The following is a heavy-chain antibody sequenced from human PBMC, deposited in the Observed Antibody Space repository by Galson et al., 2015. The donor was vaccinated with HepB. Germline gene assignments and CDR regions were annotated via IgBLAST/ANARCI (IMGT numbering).Heavy chain of an antibody. CDR1: GYTFTSYA. J-gene: IGHJ4*02. CDR3: AREYYDILTGYPGGCLGY. D-gene: IGHD3-9*01. Sequence: SVKVSCKASGYTFTSYAMNWVRQAPGQGLEWMGWINTNTGNPTYAQGFTGRFVFSLDTSVSTAYLQISSLKAEDTAVYYCAREYYDILTGYPGGCLGYWGQGTLVTVSS. CDR2: INTNTGNP. V-gene: IGHV7-4-1*02.